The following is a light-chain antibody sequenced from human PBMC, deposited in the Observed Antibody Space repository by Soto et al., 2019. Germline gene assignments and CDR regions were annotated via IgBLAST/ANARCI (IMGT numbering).Light chain of an antibody. Sequence: DIQMTQSPSSLSASVGDRVTITCRASQTINAYLNWYQHKPGKAPKLLIYAASSLQSGVPSRFSGSGSGTDFTLTISSLQPEDFATYYCQESYRTPRTFGQGTRLEI. J-gene: IGKJ2*01. CDR2: AAS. CDR1: QTINAY. V-gene: IGKV1-39*01. CDR3: QESYRTPRT.